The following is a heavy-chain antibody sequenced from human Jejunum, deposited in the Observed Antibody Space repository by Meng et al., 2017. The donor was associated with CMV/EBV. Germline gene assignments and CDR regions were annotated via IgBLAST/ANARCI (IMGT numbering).Heavy chain of an antibody. D-gene: IGHD6-13*01. V-gene: IGHV6-1*01. CDR1: GDRVSSNTAA. CDR3: ARGEDSSLDY. CDR2: TYYRSKWYS. Sequence: HLQQSGPVPVKPSQPLLLTWAISGDRVSSNTAAWNWIRLSPTRGLEWLGRTYYRSKWYSEYTVSVRSRISITPDTSKNQFSLQLTSVTPDDTAVYYCARGEDSSLDYWGQGTLVTVSS. J-gene: IGHJ4*02.